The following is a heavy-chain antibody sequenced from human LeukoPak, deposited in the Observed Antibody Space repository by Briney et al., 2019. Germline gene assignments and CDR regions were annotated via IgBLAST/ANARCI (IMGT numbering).Heavy chain of an antibody. CDR2: ISSNGGSA. D-gene: IGHD3-22*01. Sequence: PGGSLRLSGSASGFTFSSYDMHWVRQAPGKGLEYVSAISSNGGSAYYADSVKGRFTISRDNSKNTLYLQMSSLRAEDTAVYYCVRNEGNYYDSSGYYYFDYWGQGTLVTVSS. J-gene: IGHJ4*02. CDR1: GFTFSSYD. V-gene: IGHV3-64D*06. CDR3: VRNEGNYYDSSGYYYFDY.